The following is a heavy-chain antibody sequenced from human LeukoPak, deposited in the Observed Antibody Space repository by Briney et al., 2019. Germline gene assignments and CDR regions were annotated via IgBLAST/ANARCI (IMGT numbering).Heavy chain of an antibody. Sequence: SSETLSLTCTVSGGSITNYYWSWIRQPPGEGLEWIGYVYASGAANSNPSLKSRVTISVDTSKNQFSLKLSSVTAADTAVYYCARHGKGVTYFYTFDIWGQGTVVAVPS. CDR3: ARHGKGVTYFYTFDI. D-gene: IGHD2/OR15-2a*01. V-gene: IGHV4-59*08. CDR2: VYASGAA. J-gene: IGHJ3*02. CDR1: GGSITNYY.